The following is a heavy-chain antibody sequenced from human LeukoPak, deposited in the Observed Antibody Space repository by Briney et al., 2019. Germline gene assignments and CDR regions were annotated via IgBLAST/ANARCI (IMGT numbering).Heavy chain of an antibody. Sequence: SETLSLTCTVSGGSISSSSYYWGWLRQPPGKGLEWIGSIYYSGSTYYNPSLKSRVTISVDTSKNQFSLKLSSVTAADTAVYYCARPNHDYGFDYWGQGTLVTVSS. V-gene: IGHV4-39*01. CDR2: IYYSGST. D-gene: IGHD4-17*01. CDR3: ARPNHDYGFDY. CDR1: GGSISSSSYY. J-gene: IGHJ4*02.